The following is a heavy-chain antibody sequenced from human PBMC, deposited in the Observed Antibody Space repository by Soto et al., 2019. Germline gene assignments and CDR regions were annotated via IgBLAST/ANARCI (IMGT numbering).Heavy chain of an antibody. CDR2: IIPIFGTA. CDR1: GGTFSSYA. V-gene: IGHV1-69*01. Sequence: SVNLACTASGGTFSSYAISWVRQAPGQGLEWMGGIIPIFGTANYAQKFQGRVTITADESTSTAYMELSSLRSEDTAVYYCARDKHGSGSLSYYYYGMDVWGQGTTVTVSS. D-gene: IGHD3-10*01. J-gene: IGHJ6*02. CDR3: ARDKHGSGSLSYYYYGMDV.